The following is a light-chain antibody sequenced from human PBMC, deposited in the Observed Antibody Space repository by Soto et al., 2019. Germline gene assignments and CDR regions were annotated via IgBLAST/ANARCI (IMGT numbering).Light chain of an antibody. CDR1: SSDIGGYNY. Sequence: QSVLTQPASVSGSPGQSITISCTGTSSDIGGYNYVSWYQQHPGKAPKLMIYEVSNRPSGVSNRFSGSKSGNTASLTISGLPAEDEADYYCSSYTSSTPYVVFGRGTKLIVL. J-gene: IGLJ2*01. CDR3: SSYTSSTPYVV. V-gene: IGLV2-14*01. CDR2: EVS.